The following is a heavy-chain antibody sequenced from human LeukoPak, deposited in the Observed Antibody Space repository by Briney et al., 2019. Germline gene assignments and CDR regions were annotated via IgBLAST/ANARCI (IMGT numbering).Heavy chain of an antibody. V-gene: IGHV4-59*08. J-gene: IGHJ4*02. CDR1: GCSISGYY. CDR3: ARHLDYYGWGTYFDY. D-gene: IGHD3-10*01. Sequence: SETLSFTCTVSGCSISGYYWSWLGQPPGKGLVWWAYIYYSGSTNYNHPLKSRVTIFAETSKNQFSLKLSSVTVAATAVYYCARHLDYYGWGTYFDYWGQGTLVTVSS. CDR2: IYYSGST.